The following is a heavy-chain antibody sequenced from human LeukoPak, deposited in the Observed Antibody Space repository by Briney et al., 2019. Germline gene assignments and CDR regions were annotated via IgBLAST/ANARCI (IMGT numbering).Heavy chain of an antibody. CDR2: ISYDGSNK. J-gene: IGHJ4*02. CDR1: GFTFSSYG. CDR3: ASSKSSSAYN. D-gene: IGHD6-6*01. V-gene: IGHV3-30*03. Sequence: GGSLRLSCAASGFTFSSYGMHWVRQAPGKGLEWVAVISYDGSNKYYADSVKGRFTISRDNSKNTLYLQMNSLRAEDTAVYYCASSKSSSAYNWGQGTLVTVSS.